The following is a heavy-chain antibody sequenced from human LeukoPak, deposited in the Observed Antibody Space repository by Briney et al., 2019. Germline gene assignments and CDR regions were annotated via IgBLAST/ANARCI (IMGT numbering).Heavy chain of an antibody. J-gene: IGHJ4*02. CDR2: IRSKAYGGTT. CDR3: TRAAAAVSDY. Sequence: PGRSLRLSCTASGFTFGDYAMSWVRQAPGKGLEWVGFIRSKAYGGTTEYAASVKGRFTISRVDSKSIAYLQMNSLKTEDTAVYYCTRAAAAVSDYWGQGTLVTVSS. D-gene: IGHD6-13*01. V-gene: IGHV3-49*04. CDR1: GFTFGDYA.